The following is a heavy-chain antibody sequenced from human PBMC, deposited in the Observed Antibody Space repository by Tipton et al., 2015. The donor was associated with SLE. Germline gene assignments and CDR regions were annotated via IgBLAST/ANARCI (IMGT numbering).Heavy chain of an antibody. Sequence: TLSLTCTVSGDSISSGTYYWSWIRQPAGKGLEWIGHIYTTGVTTCNPSFKSRVTMSVDTSNNRFSLNLTSVTAADTAVFYCARESALSRGYFDLWGRGTLVTVSS. J-gene: IGHJ2*01. CDR3: ARESALSRGYFDL. CDR2: IYTTGVT. V-gene: IGHV4-61*09. D-gene: IGHD2-15*01. CDR1: GDSISSGTYY.